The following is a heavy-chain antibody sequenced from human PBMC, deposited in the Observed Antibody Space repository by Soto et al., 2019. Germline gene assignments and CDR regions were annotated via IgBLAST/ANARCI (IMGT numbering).Heavy chain of an antibody. D-gene: IGHD3-3*02. CDR1: GFTFSNAW. CDR2: IKSKTDGGTT. Sequence: GGSLRLSCAASGFTFSNAWMSWVRQAPGKGLEWVGRIKSKTDGGTTDYAAPVKGRFTISRDDSKNTLYLQMNSLKTEDTAVYYCTTADIFGVVIDYWRQGTMVTASS. V-gene: IGHV3-15*01. CDR3: TTADIFGVVIDY. J-gene: IGHJ4*02.